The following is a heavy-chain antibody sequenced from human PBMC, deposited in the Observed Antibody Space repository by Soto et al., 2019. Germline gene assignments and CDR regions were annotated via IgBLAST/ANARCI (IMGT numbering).Heavy chain of an antibody. CDR1: GFTFRAYG. V-gene: IGHV3-30*18. CDR3: AKDGGGVLRGVSLRLDV. Sequence: GGSLRLSCAVSGFTFRAYGLHWVRQAPGKGLEWVAVISDDGSNNYSEDAVKGRFTISSDNSNDTLYLQMNSLRGEDTAVYYWAKDGGGVLRGVSLRLDVWGQGTTVTVSS. D-gene: IGHD1-20*01. J-gene: IGHJ6*02. CDR2: ISDDGSNN.